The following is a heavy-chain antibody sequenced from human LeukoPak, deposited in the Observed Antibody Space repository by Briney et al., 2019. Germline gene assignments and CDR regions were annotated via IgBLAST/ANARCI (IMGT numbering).Heavy chain of an antibody. CDR2: INPSGGST. V-gene: IGHV1-46*01. D-gene: IGHD6-13*01. Sequence: GRSLRLSCAASGYTFTSYYMHWVRQAPGQGLEWMGIINPSGGSTSYAQKFQGRVTMTRDTSTSTVYMELSSLRSEDTAVYYCARNLWSGIAAAGTRGRMGYFDYWGQGTLVTVSS. CDR1: GYTFTSYY. CDR3: ARNLWSGIAAAGTRGRMGYFDY. J-gene: IGHJ4*02.